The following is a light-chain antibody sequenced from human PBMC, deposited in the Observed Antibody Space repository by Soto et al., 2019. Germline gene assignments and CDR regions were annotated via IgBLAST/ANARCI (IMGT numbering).Light chain of an antibody. V-gene: IGLV1-47*01. CDR1: SSNIGSNY. CDR2: RNN. CDR3: AAWDDSLSGRYV. Sequence: QSVLTQPPSASGTPGQRVTISCSGSSSNIGSNYVYWYQQLPGTAPKLLIYRNNQGPSGVPDRFSGSKSGTSASLAISGLRSEDEADYYCAAWDDSLSGRYVFGTGTKVTVL. J-gene: IGLJ1*01.